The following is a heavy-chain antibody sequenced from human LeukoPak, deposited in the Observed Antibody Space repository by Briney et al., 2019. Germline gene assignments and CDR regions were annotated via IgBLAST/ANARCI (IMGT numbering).Heavy chain of an antibody. V-gene: IGHV3-15*07. CDR1: GFTFSNAY. Sequence: PGGSLRLSCAASGFTFSNAYMNWVRQAPGKGLEWVGRINPKTDGETTEYAAPVKDRFSISRDDSKSMMYLQMNSLKTEDTAVYYCITPLPYSAQGGQGTLVTVSS. J-gene: IGHJ4*02. D-gene: IGHD2-21*01. CDR3: ITPLPYSAQ. CDR2: INPKTDGETT.